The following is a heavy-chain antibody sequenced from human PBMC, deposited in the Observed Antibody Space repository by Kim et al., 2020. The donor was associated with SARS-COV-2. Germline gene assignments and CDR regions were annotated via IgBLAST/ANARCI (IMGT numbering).Heavy chain of an antibody. D-gene: IGHD3-10*01. Sequence: GGSLRLSCAASGFTFNSYNMHWVRQAPGKGLEWVAVISYDGSNIYHVDSVKGRFTISKDDSKNTLYLQMNSLRVEDTAVYYCAKAGRRRGDYLDYGGQGVLVTVSS. CDR3: AKAGRRRGDYLDY. CDR2: ISYDGSNI. J-gene: IGHJ4*02. V-gene: IGHV3-30*18. CDR1: GFTFNSYN.